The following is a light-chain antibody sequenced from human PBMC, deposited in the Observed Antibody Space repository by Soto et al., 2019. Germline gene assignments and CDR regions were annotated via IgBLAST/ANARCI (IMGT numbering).Light chain of an antibody. CDR1: QSVSSSY. J-gene: IGKJ4*01. CDR2: NTS. CDR3: QQYGSSLLT. V-gene: IGKV3-20*01. Sequence: EIVLMQSPGTLSLSPGERATLSCRASQSVSSSYLAWYQQKPGQAPRLLIYNTSSRATGIPDRFSGSGSGTDFTLTISRLELEDFAVYYCQQYGSSLLTFGGGTKVDIK.